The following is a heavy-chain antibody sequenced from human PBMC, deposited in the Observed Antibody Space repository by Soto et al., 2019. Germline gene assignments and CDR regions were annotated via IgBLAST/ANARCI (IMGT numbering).Heavy chain of an antibody. CDR2: IIPILDIP. Sequence: QVQLVQSGAEVKKPGSSVKVSCKASGGTFSRYTISWVRQAPGQGLEWMGRIIPILDIPNYAQNFQGRVTITGDKSTSTAYIELSSLRSDDTAVYYCASHFTGVLVLGASPPGGDNYGWDVWGQGTTVTVSS. V-gene: IGHV1-69*02. CDR3: ASHFTGVLVLGASPPGGDNYGWDV. J-gene: IGHJ6*02. CDR1: GGTFSRYT. D-gene: IGHD2-15*01.